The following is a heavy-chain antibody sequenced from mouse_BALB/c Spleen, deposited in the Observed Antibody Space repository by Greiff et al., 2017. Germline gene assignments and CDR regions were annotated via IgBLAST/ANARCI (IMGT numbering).Heavy chain of an antibody. J-gene: IGHJ3*01. V-gene: IGHV10-1*02. CDR1: GFTFNTYA. CDR3: VRHGNYYGPWFAY. CDR2: IRSKSNNYAT. D-gene: IGHD1-2*01. Sequence: EVQLQESGGGLVQPKGSLKLSCAASGFTFNTYAMNWVRQAPGKGLEWVARIRSKSNNYATYYADSVKDRFTISRDDSQSMLYLQMNNLKTEDTAMYYCVRHGNYYGPWFAYWGQGTLVTVSA.